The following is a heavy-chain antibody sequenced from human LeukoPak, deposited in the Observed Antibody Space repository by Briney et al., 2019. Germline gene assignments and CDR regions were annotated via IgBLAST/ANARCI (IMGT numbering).Heavy chain of an antibody. V-gene: IGHV3-33*01. J-gene: IGHJ4*02. CDR3: ARGDFGVTFGGVFDY. CDR2: IWYDGSNK. Sequence: GGSLRLSCAASGFTFSTYGMHWVRQAPGKGLEWVAAIWYDGSNKFYADSVKGRVTISRDNSKNTMYLQMNSLRAEDTAVYYCARGDFGVTFGGVFDYWGQGTLVTVSS. D-gene: IGHD3-16*01. CDR1: GFTFSTYG.